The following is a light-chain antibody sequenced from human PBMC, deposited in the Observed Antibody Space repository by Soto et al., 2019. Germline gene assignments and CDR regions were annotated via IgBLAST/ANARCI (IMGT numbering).Light chain of an antibody. CDR2: GAS. CDR1: QSVRSSD. J-gene: IGKJ1*01. CDR3: QQYDNSPPTWT. Sequence: EIVLTQSPGTLSLSAGEGATLSCRASQSVRSSDLAWYQQKPGQAPRLLIYGASIRATGIPDRFSGSGSGTDFTLTISRLEPEDFAVYYCQQYDNSPPTWTFGQGTKVEIK. V-gene: IGKV3-20*01.